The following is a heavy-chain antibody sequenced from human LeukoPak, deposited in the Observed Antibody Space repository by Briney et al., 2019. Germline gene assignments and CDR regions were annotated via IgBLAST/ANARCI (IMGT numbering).Heavy chain of an antibody. J-gene: IGHJ5*02. D-gene: IGHD5-24*01. Sequence: SETLSLTCALHGGSCDDYYCSCSRQPPGQGLEWIGEIHPHGIFYYNSSLVSRVTISIDTSKTQFSLRLTSVTAADTAFYYCARGRDRSKAGDLWGQGSLVTVSS. CDR2: IHPHGIF. CDR1: GGSCDDYY. V-gene: IGHV4-34*01. CDR3: ARGRDRSKAGDL.